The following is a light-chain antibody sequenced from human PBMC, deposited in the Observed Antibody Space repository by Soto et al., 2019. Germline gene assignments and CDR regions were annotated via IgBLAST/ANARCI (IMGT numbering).Light chain of an antibody. CDR2: EAN. J-gene: IGLJ1*01. CDR1: SSDVGNFNL. V-gene: IGLV2-23*01. Sequence: QSALTQPASVSVSPGQSITISCTGTSSDVGNFNLVSWYQQHPGKAPKLIIYEANHRPSGVSSRFSGSKSGNTASLTISGLRSEAEADYHCSLYAGGSTYVFGTGTKLTVL. CDR3: SLYAGGSTYV.